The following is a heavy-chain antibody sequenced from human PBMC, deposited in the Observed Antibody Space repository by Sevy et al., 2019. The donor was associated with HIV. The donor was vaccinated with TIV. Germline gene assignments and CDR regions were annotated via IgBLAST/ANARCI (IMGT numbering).Heavy chain of an antibody. J-gene: IGHJ4*02. CDR1: GFTFSKYS. CDR2: LSFGCGEI. Sequence: GGSLRLSCAASGFTFSKYSMSWVRQPPGKGLEWVSTLSFGCGEINHADSVKGRFTISSDNSKNSLYQQMNNLRAEDTAVYYCAREGCTKIYDYWGQGTLVTVSS. CDR3: AREGCTKIYDY. V-gene: IGHV3-23*01. D-gene: IGHD2-8*01.